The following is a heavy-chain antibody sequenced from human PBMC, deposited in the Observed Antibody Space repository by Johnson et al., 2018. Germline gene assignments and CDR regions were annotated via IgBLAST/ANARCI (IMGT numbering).Heavy chain of an antibody. V-gene: IGHV3-33*01. CDR2: IWYDGSNK. CDR3: ARARSWGIQLYYYYYGMDV. J-gene: IGHJ6*02. CDR1: GFTFSSYG. Sequence: VQLVESGGGVVQPGRSLRLSCAASGFTFSSYGMHWVRQAPGTGLEWVAVIWYDGSNKYYADSVKGRFTISRDKSTNTLYLQMNSLRAEDTAVYYCARARSWGIQLYYYYYGMDVWGQGTTVTVSS. D-gene: IGHD5-18*01.